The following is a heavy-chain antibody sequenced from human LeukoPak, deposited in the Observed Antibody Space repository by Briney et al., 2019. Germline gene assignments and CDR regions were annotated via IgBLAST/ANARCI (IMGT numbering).Heavy chain of an antibody. V-gene: IGHV4-34*01. CDR2: INHSGST. CDR3: ARRRAFDI. Sequence: SETLSLTCAVYGRSFSGYYWSWIRQPPGKGLEWIGEINHSGSTNYNPSLKSRVTISVDTSKNQFSLKLSSVTAADTAVSYCARRRAFDIWGHGTMVTVSS. CDR1: GRSFSGYY. J-gene: IGHJ3*02.